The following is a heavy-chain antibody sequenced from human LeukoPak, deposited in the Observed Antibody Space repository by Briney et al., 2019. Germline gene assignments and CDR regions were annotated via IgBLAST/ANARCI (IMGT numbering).Heavy chain of an antibody. J-gene: IGHJ2*01. CDR2: IIPIFGTA. V-gene: IGHV1-69*13. Sequence: VKVSCKASGGTFSNYAISWVRQAPGQGLEWMGGIIPIFGTANYAQKFQGRVTITTDESTSTAYMELSSLRSEDTAVYYCAREAVTATGLFDLWGRGTLVTVSS. CDR3: AREAVTATGLFDL. CDR1: GGTFSNYA. D-gene: IGHD6-19*01.